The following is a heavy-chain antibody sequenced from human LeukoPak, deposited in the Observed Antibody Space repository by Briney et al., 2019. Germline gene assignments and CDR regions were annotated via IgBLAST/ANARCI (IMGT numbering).Heavy chain of an antibody. V-gene: IGHV1-24*01. D-gene: IGHD3-22*01. CDR1: GYTLTELS. J-gene: IGHJ6*02. CDR2: FDPEDGET. CDR3: ATRSYYDSSGYRYYYCGMDV. Sequence: ASVKVSCKVSGYTLTELSMHWVRQAPGKGLEWMGGFDPEDGETIYAQKFQGRVTMTEDTSTDTVYMELSSLRSEDTAVYYCATRSYYDSSGYRYYYCGMDVWGQGTTVTVSS.